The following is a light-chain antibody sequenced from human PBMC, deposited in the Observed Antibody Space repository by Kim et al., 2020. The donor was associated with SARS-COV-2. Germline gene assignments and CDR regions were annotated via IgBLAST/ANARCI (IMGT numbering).Light chain of an antibody. V-gene: IGKV1-39*01. CDR3: QQSYSTLTWT. CDR2: AAS. Sequence: SVGDRVTITCRESQSISSYLNWYQQKPGKAPKLLIYAASSLQSGVPSRFSGSGSGTDFTLTISSLQPEDFATYYGQQSYSTLTWTFGQGTKVDIK. J-gene: IGKJ1*01. CDR1: QSISSY.